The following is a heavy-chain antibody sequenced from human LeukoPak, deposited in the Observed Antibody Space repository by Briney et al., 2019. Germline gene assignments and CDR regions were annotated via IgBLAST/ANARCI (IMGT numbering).Heavy chain of an antibody. V-gene: IGHV4-34*01. D-gene: IGHD3/OR15-3a*01. CDR1: GGSFSGYY. J-gene: IGHJ4*02. CDR3: AKQTGSGLFILP. CDR2: INHSGST. Sequence: SETLSLTCAVYGGSFSGYYWSWIRQPPGKGLEWIGEINHSGSTNYNPSLKSRVTLSVQTSKNQFSLKLSSVTAADTAVYYCAKQTGSGLFILPGGQGTLVTVSS.